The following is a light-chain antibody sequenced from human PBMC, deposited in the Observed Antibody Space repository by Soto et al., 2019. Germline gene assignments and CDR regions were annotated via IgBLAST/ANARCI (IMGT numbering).Light chain of an antibody. CDR2: AAS. Sequence: DIQMTQSPSSVSASVGDRVTITCRASQDIGSWFAWYQQKPGKVPKLLIYAASILQSGVPSRFSGSGSGTDFTLTISSLQPEDFASYYCQQSYSTPPITFGQGTRLEIK. CDR3: QQSYSTPPIT. CDR1: QDIGSW. V-gene: IGKV1-12*01. J-gene: IGKJ5*01.